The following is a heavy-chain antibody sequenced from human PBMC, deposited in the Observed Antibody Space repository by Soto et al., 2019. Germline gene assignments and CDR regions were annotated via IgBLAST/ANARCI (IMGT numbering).Heavy chain of an antibody. CDR2: IYYSGST. Sequence: QVQLQESGPGLVKPSETLSLTCTVSGDSVSSGSYYWSWLRQPPGKGLEWIGYIYYSGSTKYNPSLKTRVTISVHTAKNQFSLKLSSVTAADTAVYYCARNTVATGYYGMDVWGQGTTVTVSS. V-gene: IGHV4-61*01. CDR1: GDSVSSGSYY. CDR3: ARNTVATGYYGMDV. J-gene: IGHJ6*02. D-gene: IGHD2-15*01.